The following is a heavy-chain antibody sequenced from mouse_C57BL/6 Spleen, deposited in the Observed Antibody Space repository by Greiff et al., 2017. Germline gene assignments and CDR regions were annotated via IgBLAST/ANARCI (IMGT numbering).Heavy chain of an antibody. CDR2: YPGSGNTN. V-gene: IGHV1-83*01. D-gene: IGHD2-1*01. J-gene: IGHJ4*01. Sequence: VQLQEPGPELVKPGASVKLSCKASGYTFTDYYMHWVKQKPGKGLEWIGEIYPGSGNTNYNEKFKGKATLTADKSSSTVYMELSRLTSEDSAVYFCARRGGKGMDYWGQGTSVTVSS. CDR3: RRGGKGMDY. CDR1: YTFTDYYM.